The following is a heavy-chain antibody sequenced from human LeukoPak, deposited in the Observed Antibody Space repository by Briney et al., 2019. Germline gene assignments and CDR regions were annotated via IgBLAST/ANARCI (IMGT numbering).Heavy chain of an antibody. Sequence: GGSLRLSCAASGFTFSDYYMTWIRQAPGKGLEWISYISSSGSTIYYAGSVKGRFIISRDNAKNSLYLQMNSLRAEDTAVYYCARVGGAYDFWSGHFGWFDPWGQGTLVTVSS. CDR3: ARVGGAYDFWSGHFGWFDP. J-gene: IGHJ5*02. V-gene: IGHV3-11*04. D-gene: IGHD3-3*01. CDR2: ISSSGSTI. CDR1: GFTFSDYY.